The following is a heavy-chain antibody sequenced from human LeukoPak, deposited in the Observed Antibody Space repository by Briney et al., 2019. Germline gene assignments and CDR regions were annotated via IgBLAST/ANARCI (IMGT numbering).Heavy chain of an antibody. Sequence: GRSLRLSCAASGFTFSSYGMHWVRQAPGKGLEWVAVISYDGSNKYYADSVKGRFTISRDNSKNTLYLQMNSLRAKDTAVYYCATLGDGDYGGDYYGMDVWGQGTTVTVSS. V-gene: IGHV3-30*03. CDR1: GFTFSSYG. CDR2: ISYDGSNK. J-gene: IGHJ6*02. CDR3: ATLGDGDYGGDYYGMDV. D-gene: IGHD4-17*01.